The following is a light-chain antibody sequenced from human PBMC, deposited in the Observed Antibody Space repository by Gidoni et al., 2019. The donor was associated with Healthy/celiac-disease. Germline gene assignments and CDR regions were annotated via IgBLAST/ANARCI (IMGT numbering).Light chain of an antibody. CDR1: QDISNY. J-gene: IGKJ4*01. CDR3: QQWGLT. V-gene: IGKV1-33*01. Sequence: DIQMTQSQSSLSASVGDRVTITCQASQDISNYLNWYQQKPGKAPKLLIYDASNLETGVPSRFSGSGSGTDFTFTISSLQPEDIATYSCQQWGLTFGGGTKVEIK. CDR2: DAS.